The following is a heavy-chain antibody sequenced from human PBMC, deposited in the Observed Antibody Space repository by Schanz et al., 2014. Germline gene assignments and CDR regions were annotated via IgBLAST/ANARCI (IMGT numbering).Heavy chain of an antibody. V-gene: IGHV3-48*01. CDR2: VSRSTPDI. CDR1: GFTFSSYS. J-gene: IGHJ4*02. Sequence: EVQLVESGGGLVQPGGSLRLSCTASGFTFSSYSMNWVRQAPGKGLEWVSYVSRSTPDIYYADSVKGRFTISRDNSRDTVYLQMNSLRADDTAMYYCARGLIAAAGGAFDYWGQGTLVAVSA. D-gene: IGHD6-13*01. CDR3: ARGLIAAAGGAFDY.